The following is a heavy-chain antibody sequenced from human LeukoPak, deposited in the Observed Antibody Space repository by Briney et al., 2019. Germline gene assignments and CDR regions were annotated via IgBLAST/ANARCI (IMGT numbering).Heavy chain of an antibody. CDR3: ARSGYYDSSRGAFDI. D-gene: IGHD3-22*01. CDR2: IYYSGST. Sequence: PSETLSLTCTVSGGSISSYYWSWIRQPPRKGLEWIGYIYYSGSTNYNPSLKSRVTISVDTSKNQFSLKLSSVTAADTAVYYCARSGYYDSSRGAFDIWGQGTMVTVSS. J-gene: IGHJ3*02. V-gene: IGHV4-59*01. CDR1: GGSISSYY.